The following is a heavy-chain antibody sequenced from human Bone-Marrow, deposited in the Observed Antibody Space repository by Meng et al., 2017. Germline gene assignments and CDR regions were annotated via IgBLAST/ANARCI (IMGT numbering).Heavy chain of an antibody. CDR3: AREGLPEGYYGMDV. CDR2: IIPIFGTA. Sequence: SVTVSRKASGYTFTSYGISWVRQAPGQGLEWMGGIIPIFGTANYAQKFQGRVTITTDESTSTAYMELSSLRSEDTAVYYCAREGLPEGYYGMDVWGQGTTVTVSS. V-gene: IGHV1-69*05. J-gene: IGHJ6*02. CDR1: GYTFTSYG. D-gene: IGHD2-15*01.